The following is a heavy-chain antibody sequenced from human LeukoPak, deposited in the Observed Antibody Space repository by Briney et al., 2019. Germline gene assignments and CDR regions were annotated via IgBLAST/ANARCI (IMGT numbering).Heavy chain of an antibody. CDR2: ISASGVST. D-gene: IGHD6-13*01. CDR1: GFTFSNSA. V-gene: IGHV3-23*01. Sequence: GGSLRLSCAASGFTFSNSALSWVRQAPGKGLEWVSAISASGVSTYYADSVKGRFTISRDNAKNSLYLQMNSLRAEDTALYYCARRRGSSTWYDAFDIWGQGTMVTVSS. J-gene: IGHJ3*02. CDR3: ARRRGSSTWYDAFDI.